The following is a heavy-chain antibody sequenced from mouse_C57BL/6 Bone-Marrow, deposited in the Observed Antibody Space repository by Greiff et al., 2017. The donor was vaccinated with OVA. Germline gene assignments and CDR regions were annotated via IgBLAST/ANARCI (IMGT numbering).Heavy chain of an antibody. CDR2: IHPSDSDT. J-gene: IGHJ3*01. CDR1: GYTFTSYW. Sequence: QVQLQQPGAELVKPGASVKVSCKASGYTFTSYWMHWVKQRPGQGLEWIGRIHPSDSDTNYNQKFKGKATLTVDKSSSTAYMQISSLTSEDSAVYYCAIPPLYGSSLAWFAYWGQGTLVTVSA. D-gene: IGHD1-1*01. CDR3: AIPPLYGSSLAWFAY. V-gene: IGHV1-74*01.